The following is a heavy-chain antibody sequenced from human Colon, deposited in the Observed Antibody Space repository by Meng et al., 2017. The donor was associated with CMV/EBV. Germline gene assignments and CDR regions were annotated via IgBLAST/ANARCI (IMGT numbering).Heavy chain of an antibody. Sequence: GESLKISCAASGFTFSSYAMHWVRQAPGKGLEWVAVISYDGSNKYYADSVKGRFTISRDNSKNTLFLQMNSLRPEDAALYYCAKTTVTTSYYYYGMDVWGQGTTVTVSS. CDR1: GFTFSSYA. D-gene: IGHD4-17*01. J-gene: IGHJ6*02. CDR2: ISYDGSNK. CDR3: AKTTVTTSYYYYGMDV. V-gene: IGHV3-30*04.